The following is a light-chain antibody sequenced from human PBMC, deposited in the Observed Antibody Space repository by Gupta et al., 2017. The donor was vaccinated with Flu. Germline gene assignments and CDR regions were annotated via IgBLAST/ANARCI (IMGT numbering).Light chain of an antibody. CDR2: EVS. CDR3: SSYTSSSTLYV. CDR1: SSDVGGYNN. V-gene: IGLV2-14*01. Sequence: VSGSPGQSITISCTGTSSDVGGYNNVSWYQQHPGKAPQLMIYEVSNRPSGVSNRFPGSKSDNTASLTISGLQAEDEADYYCSSYTSSSTLYVFGTGTKVTVL. J-gene: IGLJ1*01.